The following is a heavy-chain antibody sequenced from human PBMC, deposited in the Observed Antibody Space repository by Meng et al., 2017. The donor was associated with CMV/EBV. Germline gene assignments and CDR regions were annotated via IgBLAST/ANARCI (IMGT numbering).Heavy chain of an antibody. CDR3: ARVGRFLEWLDPEYYFDY. CDR2: ISSSGSTI. Sequence: GESLKISCAASGFTFSDYYMSWIRQAPGKGLEWVSYISSSGSTIYYADSVKGRFTISRDNAKNSLYLQMNSLRAEDTAVYYCARVGRFLEWLDPEYYFDYWGQGTLVTVPQ. CDR1: GFTFSDYY. J-gene: IGHJ4*02. D-gene: IGHD3-3*01. V-gene: IGHV3-11*01.